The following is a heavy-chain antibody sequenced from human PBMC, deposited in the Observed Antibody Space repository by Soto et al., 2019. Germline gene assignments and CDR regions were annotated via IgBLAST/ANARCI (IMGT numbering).Heavy chain of an antibody. J-gene: IGHJ6*02. CDR2: MNPNSGNT. V-gene: IGHV1-8*01. CDR3: ARGTVYYDSSGYYFEPYYYYGMDV. Sequence: QVPLVQSGAEVKKPGASVKVSCKASGYTFTSYDINWVRQATGQGLEWMGWMNPNSGNTGYAQKFQGRVTMTRNTSISTAYMELSSLRSEDTAVYYCARGTVYYDSSGYYFEPYYYYGMDVWGQGTTVTVSS. CDR1: GYTFTSYD. D-gene: IGHD3-22*01.